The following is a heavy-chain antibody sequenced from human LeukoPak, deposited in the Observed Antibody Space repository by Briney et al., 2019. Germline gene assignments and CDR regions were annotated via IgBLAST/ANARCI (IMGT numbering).Heavy chain of an antibody. Sequence: GGSLRLSCAASGFTFSSYAMSWVRQAPGKGLEWVSAISGSGGSTYYADSVKGRFTISRDNSKNTLYLQMNSLRAEDTAVYYCAKEGTYYDFWSGPEYFQHWGQGTLVTVSS. CDR3: AKEGTYYDFWSGPEYFQH. J-gene: IGHJ1*01. V-gene: IGHV3-23*01. CDR1: GFTFSSYA. CDR2: ISGSGGST. D-gene: IGHD3-3*01.